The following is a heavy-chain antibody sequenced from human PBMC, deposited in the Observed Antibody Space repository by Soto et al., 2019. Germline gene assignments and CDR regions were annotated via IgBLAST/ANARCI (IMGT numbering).Heavy chain of an antibody. D-gene: IGHD3-10*01. J-gene: IGHJ6*02. CDR3: ASNDLYYYGSGNTNYYGMDV. CDR1: GYTFTSYG. V-gene: IGHV1-18*01. Sequence: QVQLVQSGAEVKKPGASVKVSCKASGYTFTSYGISWVRQAPGQGLEWMGWISAYNGNTNYAQKLQGRVTMTTDTSTSTAYMELRSLRSDDTAVYYCASNDLYYYGSGNTNYYGMDVWGQGTTVTVSS. CDR2: ISAYNGNT.